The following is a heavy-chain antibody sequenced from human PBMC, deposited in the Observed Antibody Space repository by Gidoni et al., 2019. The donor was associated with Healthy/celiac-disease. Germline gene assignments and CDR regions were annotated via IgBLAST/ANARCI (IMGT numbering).Heavy chain of an antibody. CDR2: ISYDGSNK. CDR1: GFTFSSYG. Sequence: QVQLVESGGGVVQPGRSLRLSCSASGFTFSSYGMPWVRQAPGKGLEWVAVISYDGSNKYYADSVKGRFTISRDNSKNTLYLQMNSLRAEDTAVYYCAKSGSGYEYYFDYWGQGTLVTVSS. D-gene: IGHD5-12*01. V-gene: IGHV3-30*18. CDR3: AKSGSGYEYYFDY. J-gene: IGHJ4*02.